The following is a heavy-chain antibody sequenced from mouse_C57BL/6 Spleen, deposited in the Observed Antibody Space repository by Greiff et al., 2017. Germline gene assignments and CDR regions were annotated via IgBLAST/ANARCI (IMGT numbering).Heavy chain of an antibody. CDR2: ISYDGSN. D-gene: IGHD1-1*01. V-gene: IGHV3-6*01. CDR1: GYSITSGYY. J-gene: IGHJ3*01. Sequence: EVKLQESGPGLVKPSQSLSLTCSVTGYSITSGYYWNWIRQFPGNKLEWMGYISYDGSNNYNPTLKNRNAITRDKSKNQFFLKLTSVTTEDTATYYCARRAYYGSSYGFAYWGQGTLVTVSA. CDR3: ARRAYYGSSYGFAY.